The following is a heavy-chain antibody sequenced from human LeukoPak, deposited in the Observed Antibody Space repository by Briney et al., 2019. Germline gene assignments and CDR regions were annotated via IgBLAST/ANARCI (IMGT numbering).Heavy chain of an antibody. CDR2: IYYSGST. V-gene: IGHV4-59*08. Sequence: PSETLSLTCTVSGGSISSYYWSWVRQPPGKGLEWIGYIYYSGSTNYNPSLKSRVTISVDTSKNQFSLKLSSVTAADTAVYYCARHGTHGRYVREFDYWGQGTLVTVSS. D-gene: IGHD6-19*01. J-gene: IGHJ4*02. CDR1: GGSISSYY. CDR3: ARHGTHGRYVREFDY.